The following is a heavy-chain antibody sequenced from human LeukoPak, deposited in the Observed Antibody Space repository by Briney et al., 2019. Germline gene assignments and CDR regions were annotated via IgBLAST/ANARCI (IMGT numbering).Heavy chain of an antibody. CDR2: VSAYNGNT. V-gene: IGHV1-18*01. CDR1: GYTFTSYG. D-gene: IGHD6-13*01. Sequence: ASVKVSCKASGYTFTSYGISWVRDGPAQGLELMGWVSAYNGNTNYAQKLQARVTMTTDTSTSTAYMELRSLRSDDTAVYYCARGGRAPAGYSSSWSDYWGQGTLVTVSS. CDR3: ARGGRAPAGYSSSWSDY. J-gene: IGHJ4*02.